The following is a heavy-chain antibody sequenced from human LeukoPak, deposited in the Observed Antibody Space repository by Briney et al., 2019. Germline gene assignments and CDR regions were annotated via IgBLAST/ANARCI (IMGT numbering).Heavy chain of an antibody. CDR2: ISCSGGST. Sequence: GGSLRLFCAASGVTFSSYAMSWVRQDPGEGLEWVSAISCSGGSTYCADSVKGRFTISRDNAKNTLYLQMNSLRAEDTAVYYCARGRYYLDSWGQGTLVTVSS. J-gene: IGHJ4*02. CDR1: GVTFSSYA. CDR3: ARGRYYLDS. D-gene: IGHD4-17*01. V-gene: IGHV3-23*01.